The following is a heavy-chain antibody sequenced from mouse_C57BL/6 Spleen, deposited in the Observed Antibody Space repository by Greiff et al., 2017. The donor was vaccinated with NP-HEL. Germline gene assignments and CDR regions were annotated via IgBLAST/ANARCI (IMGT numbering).Heavy chain of an antibody. D-gene: IGHD1-1*01. V-gene: IGHV1-59*01. Sequence: QVQLQQSGAELVRPGTSVKLSCKASGYTFTSYWMHWVKQRPGQGLEWIGVIDPSDSYTNYNQKFKGKATLTVDTSSSTAYMQLSSLTSEDSAVYYCARWDYYGSSFDYWGQGTTLTVSS. CDR2: IDPSDSYT. J-gene: IGHJ2*01. CDR1: GYTFTSYW. CDR3: ARWDYYGSSFDY.